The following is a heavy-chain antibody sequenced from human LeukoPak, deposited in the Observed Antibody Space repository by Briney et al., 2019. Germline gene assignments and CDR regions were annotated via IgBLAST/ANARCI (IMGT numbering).Heavy chain of an antibody. V-gene: IGHV3-48*03. Sequence: GGSLRLSCAASAFTFSGYEMNWVRQAPGKGLEWLSYISSSGGTIYYADSVKGRFTISRDNAKNSLYLQMNSLRAEDTAVYYCAELGITMIGGVWGKGTTVTISS. D-gene: IGHD3-10*02. CDR2: ISSSGGTI. CDR3: AELGITMIGGV. CDR1: AFTFSGYE. J-gene: IGHJ6*04.